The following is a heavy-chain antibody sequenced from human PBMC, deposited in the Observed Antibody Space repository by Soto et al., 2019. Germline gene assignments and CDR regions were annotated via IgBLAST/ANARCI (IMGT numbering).Heavy chain of an antibody. D-gene: IGHD1-26*01. J-gene: IGHJ6*02. CDR1: GFTFGSDG. Sequence: RLSCAASGFTFGSDGMHWVRQAPGKGLEWVAVIWYDGSNKYDADSVKGRFTISRDNSNNTLYLQMNSLRAEDTAVYYCAREIVGATHYYYYYGMDVWGQVTRVTVS. CDR2: IWYDGSNK. V-gene: IGHV3-33*01. CDR3: AREIVGATHYYYYYGMDV.